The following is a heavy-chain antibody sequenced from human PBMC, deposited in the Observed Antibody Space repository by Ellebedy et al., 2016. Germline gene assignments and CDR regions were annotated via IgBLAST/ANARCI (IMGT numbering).Heavy chain of an antibody. CDR3: ARGGIVGATDFDY. V-gene: IGHV1-18*01. J-gene: IGHJ4*02. CDR1: GYTFSSYG. D-gene: IGHD1-26*01. CDR2: ISAYNGNR. Sequence: ASVKVSCXASGYTFSSYGISWVRQAPGQGLEWMGWISAYNGNRDYAQKVQGRVTMTTETSTSTAYMELRSLRSDDTAVYYCARGGIVGATDFDYWGQGTLVTVSS.